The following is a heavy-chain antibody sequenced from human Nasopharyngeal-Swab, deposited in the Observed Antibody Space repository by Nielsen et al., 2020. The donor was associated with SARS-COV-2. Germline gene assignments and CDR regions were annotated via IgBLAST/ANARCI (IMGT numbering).Heavy chain of an antibody. D-gene: IGHD6-13*01. Sequence: GSLRLSCPVSGCSISSSPYYWAWILQPPGKGLEWIGSIYYGGSTYYNPSLKSRVTISVDTSKNQFSLKLSSVTAADTAVYYCATLSSSWYEYYFDYWGQGTLVTVSS. CDR2: IYYGGST. V-gene: IGHV4-39*01. J-gene: IGHJ4*02. CDR3: ATLSSSWYEYYFDY. CDR1: GCSISSSPYY.